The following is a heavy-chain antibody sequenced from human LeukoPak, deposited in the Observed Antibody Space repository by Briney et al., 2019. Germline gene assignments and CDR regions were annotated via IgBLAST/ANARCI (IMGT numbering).Heavy chain of an antibody. Sequence: ASVKVSCKASGYTFTGYYMHWVRQAPGQGLEWMGRINPNSGGTNYAQRFQGRVTMTRDTSISTAYMELSRLRSDDTAVYYCARLTPRIAATGTLYYYYLDVWGNGTTVTVSS. D-gene: IGHD6-13*01. CDR1: GYTFTGYY. J-gene: IGHJ6*03. CDR2: INPNSGGT. CDR3: ARLTPRIAATGTLYYYYLDV. V-gene: IGHV1-2*06.